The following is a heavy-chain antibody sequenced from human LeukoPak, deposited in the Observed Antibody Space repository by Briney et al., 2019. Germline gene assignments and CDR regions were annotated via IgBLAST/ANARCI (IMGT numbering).Heavy chain of an antibody. CDR1: GGSISSGGYF. D-gene: IGHD1-1*01. CDR3: ARADNWNAFEY. Sequence: PSQTLSLTCTVSGGSISSGGYFWSWIRQHPGEGLEWVGYISNSGSTSYNPSLKSRVTLSVDTSKNQFSLKLSSVTAADTAVYYCARADNWNAFEYWGQGTLVPVSS. CDR2: ISNSGST. J-gene: IGHJ4*02. V-gene: IGHV4-31*03.